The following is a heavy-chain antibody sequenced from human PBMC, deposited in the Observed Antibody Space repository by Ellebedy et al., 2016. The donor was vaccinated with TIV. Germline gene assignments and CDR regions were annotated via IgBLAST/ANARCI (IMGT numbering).Heavy chain of an antibody. D-gene: IGHD2-8*01. Sequence: GESLKISCAASGFTFNNYVMTWVRQAPGKGLEWVSAVTNNGGSTYYVDSVKDRFTISRNNSKKTVYLQMNSLRAEDTAVYFCARDVATIPLMVSGYGMDVWGQGTTVTVSS. V-gene: IGHV3-23*01. CDR1: GFTFNNYV. CDR3: ARDVATIPLMVSGYGMDV. CDR2: VTNNGGST. J-gene: IGHJ6*02.